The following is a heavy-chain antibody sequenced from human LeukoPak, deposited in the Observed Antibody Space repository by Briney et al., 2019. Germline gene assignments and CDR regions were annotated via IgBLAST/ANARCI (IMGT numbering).Heavy chain of an antibody. Sequence: SVKVSCKASGGTFSSYAISWVRQALGQGLEWMGGIIPIFGTANYAQKFQGRVTITADESTSTAYMELSSLRSEDTAVYYCEGYCSSTSCYSPPTTHSYWGQGTLATVSS. V-gene: IGHV1-69*01. CDR3: EGYCSSTSCYSPPTTHSY. J-gene: IGHJ4*02. CDR2: IIPIFGTA. CDR1: GGTFSSYA. D-gene: IGHD2-2*02.